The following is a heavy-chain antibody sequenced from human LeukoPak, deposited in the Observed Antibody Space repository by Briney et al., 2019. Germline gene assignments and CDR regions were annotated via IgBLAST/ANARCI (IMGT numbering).Heavy chain of an antibody. Sequence: SVKVSCKASGGTFSSYAISWVRQAPGQGLEWMGGFIPMFDTANYAQKFQDRVTITADKSTSTAYMELSSLRSEDTAVYYCATDLGYTVGATQGRGWWFDPWGQGTLVTVSS. D-gene: IGHD1-26*01. V-gene: IGHV1-69*06. CDR3: ATDLGYTVGATQGRGWWFDP. CDR1: GGTFSSYA. J-gene: IGHJ5*02. CDR2: FIPMFDTA.